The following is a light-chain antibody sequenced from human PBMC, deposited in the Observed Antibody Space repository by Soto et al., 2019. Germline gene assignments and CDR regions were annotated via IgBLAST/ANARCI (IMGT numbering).Light chain of an antibody. Sequence: IVLTQSPATLSFSPGEEATLSCRASQSIAIYLAWYQQKSGQSPRLLIYDTSNRAPGIPDRFSGSASGTDVTLTISSLEPEDFAVYYCQQRATWPWTFGQWNTVDIK. J-gene: IGKJ1*01. CDR3: QQRATWPWT. V-gene: IGKV3-11*01. CDR2: DTS. CDR1: QSIAIY.